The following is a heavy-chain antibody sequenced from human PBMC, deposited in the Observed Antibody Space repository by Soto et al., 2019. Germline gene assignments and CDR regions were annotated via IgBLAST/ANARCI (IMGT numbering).Heavy chain of an antibody. Sequence: QVQLVESGGGVVQPGRSLRLSCAASGFTFSSYAMHWVRQAPGKGLEWVAVISYDGSNKYYADSMKGRFTISRDNSKNTLYRQMNSLRAEDTAVYECARDPGSGSYLDYWGQGTLVTVSS. CDR3: ARDPGSGSYLDY. D-gene: IGHD3-10*01. J-gene: IGHJ4*02. CDR2: ISYDGSNK. CDR1: GFTFSSYA. V-gene: IGHV3-30-3*01.